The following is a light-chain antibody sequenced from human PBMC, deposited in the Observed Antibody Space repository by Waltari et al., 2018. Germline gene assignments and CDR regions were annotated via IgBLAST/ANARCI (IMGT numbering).Light chain of an antibody. V-gene: IGKV2-30*02. Sequence: DVVMTQSPLSLPVTLGQPASISCTSSQSLVHSDGKTYLNWFHRGPGQSPRRLFYKVSNRDSGVPDRFSGSGSSTDFTLTISRVEAEDVGIYYCMQATHWPLTFGQGTRVEIK. CDR3: MQATHWPLT. CDR2: KVS. CDR1: QSLVHSDGKTY. J-gene: IGKJ1*01.